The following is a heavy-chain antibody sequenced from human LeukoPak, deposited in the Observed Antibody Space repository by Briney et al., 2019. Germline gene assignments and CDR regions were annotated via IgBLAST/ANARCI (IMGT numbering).Heavy chain of an antibody. D-gene: IGHD4-17*01. CDR3: ARHDYGDYNSFDY. Sequence: SETLSLTCTVSGGSISSSSYYWGWIRQPPGKGLEWIGSLDYSGTAYYNPSLKSRVTISVDTSKNQFSLKLSSVTAADTAVYYCARHDYGDYNSFDYWGQGTLVTVSS. CDR2: LDYSGTA. CDR1: GGSISSSSYY. J-gene: IGHJ4*02. V-gene: IGHV4-39*01.